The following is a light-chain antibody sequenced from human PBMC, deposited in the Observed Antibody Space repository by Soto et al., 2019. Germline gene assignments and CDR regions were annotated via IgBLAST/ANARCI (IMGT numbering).Light chain of an antibody. V-gene: IGLV2-14*01. Sequence: QSALTQPASVSGSPGQSITISCTGTSSDVGGYKYVSWYQQHPGKAPKLIIYEVSNRPSGVSNRFSGSKSGNTASLTISGLEAEDGADYYCSSYGSGNARLFGTGTKVTVL. CDR1: SSDVGGYKY. J-gene: IGLJ1*01. CDR2: EVS. CDR3: SSYGSGNARL.